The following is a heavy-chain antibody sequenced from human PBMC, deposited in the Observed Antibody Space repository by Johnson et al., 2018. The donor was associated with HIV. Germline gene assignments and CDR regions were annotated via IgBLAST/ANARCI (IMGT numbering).Heavy chain of an antibody. J-gene: IGHJ3*02. CDR1: GFSFDDYG. CDR2: INWNGGTT. Sequence: MQLVESGGGVLRPGGSLRLSCAAAGFSFDDYGMNWVRQAPGKGLEWVSGINWNGGTTGYSDSVTGRFTISRDNAKNSLYLQMNSLRAEDTAFYYCARDKYGVPSGTFDIWGQGTMVTVSS. D-gene: IGHD4-17*01. V-gene: IGHV3-20*04. CDR3: ARDKYGVPSGTFDI.